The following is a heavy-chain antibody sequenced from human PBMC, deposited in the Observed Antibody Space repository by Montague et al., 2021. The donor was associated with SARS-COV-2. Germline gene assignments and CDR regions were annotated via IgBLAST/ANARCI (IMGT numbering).Heavy chain of an antibody. D-gene: IGHD6-19*01. J-gene: IGHJ4*02. CDR2: ISISGST. CDR3: ARDIAVAGLFDY. V-gene: IGHV4-61*02. Sequence: TRALTCTVSGGSISSGSHYWSWIRQPAGKGLEWIGRISISGSTNYNPSLKSRVTISVDTSKNQFSLKLSSGTAADTAVYYCARDIAVAGLFDYWGQGTLVTVSS. CDR1: GGSISSGSHY.